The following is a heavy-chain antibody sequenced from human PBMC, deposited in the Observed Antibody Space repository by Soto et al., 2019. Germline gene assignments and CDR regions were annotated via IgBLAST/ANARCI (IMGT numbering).Heavy chain of an antibody. CDR1: GFTFSSYG. CDR2: ISYDGSNK. Sequence: QVQLVESGGGVVQPGRSLRLSCAASGFTFSSYGMHWVRQAPGKGLEWVAVISYDGSNKYYADSVKGRFTISRDNSKNTLYLQMNSLRAEDTAVYYCAKAGIAAAGYYYYGMDVW. D-gene: IGHD6-13*01. V-gene: IGHV3-30*18. J-gene: IGHJ6*01. CDR3: AKAGIAAAGYYYYGMDV.